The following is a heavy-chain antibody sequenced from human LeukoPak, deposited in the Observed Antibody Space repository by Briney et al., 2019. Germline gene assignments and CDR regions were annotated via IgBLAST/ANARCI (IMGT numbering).Heavy chain of an antibody. CDR2: INHSGST. CDR3: ARSSEGRYYYDSSGYSYYYYYMDV. V-gene: IGHV4-34*01. Sequence: PSETLSLTCAVYGGSFSGYYWSWIRQPPGKGLEWIGEINHSGSTNYNPSLKSRVTISVDTSKNQFSLKLSSVTAADTTVYYCARSSEGRYYYDSSGYSYYYYYMDVWGKGTTVTISS. D-gene: IGHD3-22*01. CDR1: GGSFSGYY. J-gene: IGHJ6*03.